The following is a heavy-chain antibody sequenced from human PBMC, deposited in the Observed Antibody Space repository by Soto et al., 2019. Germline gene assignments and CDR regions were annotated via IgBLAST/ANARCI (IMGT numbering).Heavy chain of an antibody. J-gene: IGHJ6*02. Sequence: GESRKISCKGSGYSFTNYWIGWVRQMSGKGLELMGITFPGNSETRYSPSFQGHVTISADKSISTAYLQWSSLKASDTALYYCARSRYYDTTGYYPFYYYYYGMDVWGQGTTVTVSS. CDR1: GYSFTNYW. V-gene: IGHV5-51*01. CDR3: ARSRYYDTTGYYPFYYYYYGMDV. CDR2: TFPGNSET. D-gene: IGHD3-22*01.